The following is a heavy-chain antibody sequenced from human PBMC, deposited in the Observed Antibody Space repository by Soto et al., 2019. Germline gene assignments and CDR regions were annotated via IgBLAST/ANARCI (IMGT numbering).Heavy chain of an antibody. D-gene: IGHD5-12*01. CDR3: ARGGGSHVDYYYGMDV. J-gene: IGHJ6*02. V-gene: IGHV1-69*13. CDR1: GGTFSSYA. Sequence: SVKVSCKXSGGTFSSYAISWVRQAPGQGLEWMGGIIPIFGTANYAQKFQGRVTITADESTSTAYMELSSLRSEDTAVYYCARGGGSHVDYYYGMDVWGQGTTVTVSS. CDR2: IIPIFGTA.